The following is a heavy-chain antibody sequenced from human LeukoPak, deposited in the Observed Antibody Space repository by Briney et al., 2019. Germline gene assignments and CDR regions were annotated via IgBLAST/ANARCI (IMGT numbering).Heavy chain of an antibody. J-gene: IGHJ4*02. Sequence: GESLKISCKCSGSSSTSYWISWVRPMPGKGLEWMGRIAPGDSYTRSTPPCQGQVTLSADKSISTAYLQWSSLKAADTAMYYCARALVGAASLSYWGQGTLVTVSS. CDR2: IAPGDSYT. CDR1: GSSSTSYW. V-gene: IGHV5-10-1*04. CDR3: ARALVGAASLSY. D-gene: IGHD1-26*01.